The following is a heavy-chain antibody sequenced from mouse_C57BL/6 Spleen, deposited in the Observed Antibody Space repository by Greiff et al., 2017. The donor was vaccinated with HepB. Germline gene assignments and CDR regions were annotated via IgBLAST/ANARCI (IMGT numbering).Heavy chain of an antibody. V-gene: IGHV1-76*01. Sequence: QVQLKESGAELVRPGASVKLSCKASGYTFTDYYINWVKQRPGQGLEWIARIYPGSGNTYYNEKFKGKATLTAEKSSSTAYMQLSSLTSEDSAVYFCARWGYDGYHFAYWGQGTLVTVSA. CDR2: IYPGSGNT. CDR1: GYTFTDYY. D-gene: IGHD2-3*01. J-gene: IGHJ3*01. CDR3: ARWGYDGYHFAY.